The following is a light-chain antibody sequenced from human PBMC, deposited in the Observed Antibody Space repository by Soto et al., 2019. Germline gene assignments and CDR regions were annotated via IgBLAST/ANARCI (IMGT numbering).Light chain of an antibody. J-gene: IGLJ3*02. V-gene: IGLV2-8*01. CDR3: SSYAGSRGWV. CDR2: EVS. CDR1: SSDVGGYNY. Sequence: QSALTQPPSASGSPGQSVTISCTGTSSDVGGYNYVSWYQQHPGKAPKLMIYEVSKRPSGVPDRFSGSKSGNTASLTVSGLQADDEADYYCSSYAGSRGWVFGGGTKVTVL.